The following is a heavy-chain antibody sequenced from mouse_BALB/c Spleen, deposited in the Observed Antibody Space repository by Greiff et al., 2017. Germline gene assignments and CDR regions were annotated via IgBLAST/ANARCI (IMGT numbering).Heavy chain of an antibody. CDR2: IRLKSNNYAT. Sequence: DVKLVESGGGLVQPGGSMKLSCVASGFTFSNYWMNWVRQSPEKGLEWVAEIRLKSNNYATHYAESVKGRFTISRDDSKSSVYLQMNNLRAEDTGIYYCTRFPIHYYGPSHYFDYWGQGTTLTVSS. CDR3: TRFPIHYYGPSHYFDY. J-gene: IGHJ2*01. D-gene: IGHD1-2*01. V-gene: IGHV6-6*02. CDR1: GFTFSNYW.